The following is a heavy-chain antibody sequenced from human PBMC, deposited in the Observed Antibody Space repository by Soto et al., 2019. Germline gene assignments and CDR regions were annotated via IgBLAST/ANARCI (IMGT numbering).Heavy chain of an antibody. J-gene: IGHJ4*02. D-gene: IGHD2-21*01. Sequence: GASVKVSCKASGYTFTGHQMHWVRQALGQGLEWMGWINPNSGGTNYAQKFQGRVTMTRDTSITTAYMELERLTSDDTAVYFCARGRHIVSPENWGQGTLVTVSS. CDR2: INPNSGGT. V-gene: IGHV1-2*02. CDR1: GYTFTGHQ. CDR3: ARGRHIVSPEN.